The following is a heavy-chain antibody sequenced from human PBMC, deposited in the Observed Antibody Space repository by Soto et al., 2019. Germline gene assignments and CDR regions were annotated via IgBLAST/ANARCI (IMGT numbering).Heavy chain of an antibody. CDR1: GFTFSSYG. Sequence: QVQLVESGGGVVQPGRSLRLSCAASGFTFSSYGMHWVRQAPGKGLEWVAVIWYDGSNKYYADSVKGRFTISRDNSKNTLYLQMNSLRAEDTAVYYCARGSIAVNRGGAFDIWGQGTMVTVSS. V-gene: IGHV3-33*01. J-gene: IGHJ3*02. D-gene: IGHD6-19*01. CDR3: ARGSIAVNRGGAFDI. CDR2: IWYDGSNK.